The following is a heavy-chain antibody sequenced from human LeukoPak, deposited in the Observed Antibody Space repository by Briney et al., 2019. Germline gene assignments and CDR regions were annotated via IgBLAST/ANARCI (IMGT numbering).Heavy chain of an antibody. Sequence: SETLSLTCTVSGGSISSHYWTWIRQPPGKGLEWIGYISYSGNTNYNPSLRSRVTILVDTSKNQISLKLSSVTAADTAVYYCARDPTTATKGFDIWGQGTTVTVSS. V-gene: IGHV4-59*11. J-gene: IGHJ3*02. CDR2: ISYSGNT. CDR3: ARDPTTATKGFDI. CDR1: GGSISSHY. D-gene: IGHD4-17*01.